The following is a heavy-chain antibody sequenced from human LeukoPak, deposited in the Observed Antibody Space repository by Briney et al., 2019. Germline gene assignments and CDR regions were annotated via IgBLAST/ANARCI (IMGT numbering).Heavy chain of an antibody. CDR1: GFTFSNAW. J-gene: IGHJ3*02. D-gene: IGHD1-14*01. CDR2: IKSKTDGGTT. CDR3: ARDPTTGAFDI. V-gene: IGHV3-15*01. Sequence: PGGSLRLSCAASGFTFSNAWMSWVRQAPGKGLEWVGRIKSKTDGGTTDYAAPVKGRFTISRDDSKNTLYLQMNSLRAEDTAVYYCARDPTTGAFDIWGQGTMVTVSS.